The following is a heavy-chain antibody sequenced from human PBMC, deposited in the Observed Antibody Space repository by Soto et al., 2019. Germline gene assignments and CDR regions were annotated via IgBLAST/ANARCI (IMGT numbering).Heavy chain of an antibody. CDR2: ISAYNGNT. V-gene: IGHV1-18*01. D-gene: IGHD1-26*01. J-gene: IGHJ6*02. Sequence: QGQLVQSGAEVKKPGASVKVSCKASGYTFTSYGISWVRQAPGQGLEWMGWISAYNGNTNYAQKLQGRVTMTTDTSTSTAYMELRSLRSDDTAVYYCARDGSGSYYYYYGMDVWGQGTTVTVSS. CDR1: GYTFTSYG. CDR3: ARDGSGSYYYYYGMDV.